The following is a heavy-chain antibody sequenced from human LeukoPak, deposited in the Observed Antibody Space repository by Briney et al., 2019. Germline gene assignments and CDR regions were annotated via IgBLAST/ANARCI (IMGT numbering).Heavy chain of an antibody. D-gene: IGHD2-2*01. CDR3: ASVCSSTSCYRVDY. CDR2: IYYSGST. J-gene: IGHJ4*02. CDR1: GGSISSSSYY. V-gene: IGHV4-39*07. Sequence: SETLSLTCTVSGGSISSSSYYWGWIRQPPGKGLEWIGSIYYSGSTYYNPSLKSRVTISVDTSKNQFSLKLSSVTAADTAVYYCASVCSSTSCYRVDYWGQGTLVTVSS.